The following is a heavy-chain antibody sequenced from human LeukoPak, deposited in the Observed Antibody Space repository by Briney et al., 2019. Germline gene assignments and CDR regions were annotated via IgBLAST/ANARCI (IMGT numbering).Heavy chain of an antibody. CDR3: ARGPGTVLPRQRNWFDP. J-gene: IGHJ5*02. V-gene: IGHV1-46*01. CDR2: INPSGGST. D-gene: IGHD2-15*01. Sequence: VASVKVSCKASGYTFTSYYMHWVRQAPGQGLEWMGIINPSGGSTSYAQKFQGRVTMTRDTSTSTVYMELSSLRSEDTAVHYCARGPGTVLPRQRNWFDPWGQGTLVTVSS. CDR1: GYTFTSYY.